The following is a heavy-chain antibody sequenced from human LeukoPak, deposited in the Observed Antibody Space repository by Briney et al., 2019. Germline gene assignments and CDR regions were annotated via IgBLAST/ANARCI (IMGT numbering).Heavy chain of an antibody. J-gene: IGHJ4*02. CDR2: IYHSGST. CDR1: GGSISSSNW. Sequence: SETLSLTCAVSGGSISSSNWWSWVRQPPGKGLEWIGEIYHSGSTNYNPSLKSRVTISVDKSKNQFSLKLSSVTAADTAVYYCARDRGDGYDYFWDYWGQGTLVTVSS. D-gene: IGHD5-12*01. V-gene: IGHV4-4*02. CDR3: ARDRGDGYDYFWDY.